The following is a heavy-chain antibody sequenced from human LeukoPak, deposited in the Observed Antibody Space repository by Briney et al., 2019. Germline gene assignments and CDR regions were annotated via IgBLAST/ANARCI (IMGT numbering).Heavy chain of an antibody. D-gene: IGHD5-18*01. CDR2: IYYSGST. V-gene: IGHV4-59*01. J-gene: IGHJ6*03. Sequence: SETLSLTCTVSGGSISSYYWSWIRQAPGKGLEWIGYIYYSGSTNYNPSLKSRVTISVDTSKNQFSLKLSSVTAADTAVYYCARGGYSYGYGPYYYYMDVWGKGTTVTVSS. CDR3: ARGGYSYGYGPYYYYMDV. CDR1: GGSISSYY.